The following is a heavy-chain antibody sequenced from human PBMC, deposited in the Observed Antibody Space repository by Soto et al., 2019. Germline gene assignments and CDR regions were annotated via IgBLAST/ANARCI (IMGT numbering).Heavy chain of an antibody. CDR1: GYSISSGYY. CDR3: AGGTSGGYVARERWFDP. D-gene: IGHD5-12*01. CDR2: IYHSGST. J-gene: IGHJ5*02. V-gene: IGHV4-38-2*01. Sequence: PSETLSLTCAVSGYSISSGYYWGWIRQPPGKGLEWIGSIYHSGSTYYNPSLKSRVTISVDTSKNQFSLKLSSVTAADTAVYYCAGGTSGGYVARERWFDPWGQGTLVTVSS.